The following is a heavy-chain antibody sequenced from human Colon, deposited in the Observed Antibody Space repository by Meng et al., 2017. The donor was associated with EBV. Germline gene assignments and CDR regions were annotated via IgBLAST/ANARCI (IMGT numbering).Heavy chain of an antibody. CDR3: GTLKYTSGFYRPAY. V-gene: IGHV7-4-1*02. Sequence: QGQLLQSWSELKKPGASVKVSCKASGYTFTRYPMKWGRQAPGQGLEWMGWISTNTGNPTYAQGFTGRFVFSVDTSVSTAYLQISSLKAEDTAVYYCGTLKYTSGFYRPAYWGQGALVTVSS. J-gene: IGHJ4*02. D-gene: IGHD6-19*01. CDR2: ISTNTGNP. CDR1: GYTFTRYP.